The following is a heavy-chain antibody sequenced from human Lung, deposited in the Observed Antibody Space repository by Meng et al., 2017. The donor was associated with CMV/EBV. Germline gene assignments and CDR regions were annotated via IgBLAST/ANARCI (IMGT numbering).Heavy chain of an antibody. V-gene: IGHV3-9*01. CDR3: AKDISFRGYYGSGSFDH. CDR2: ISWNSGIR. J-gene: IGHJ4*02. Sequence: SXRLXCAASGFTFAEYAMNWVRQAPGKGLEWVSCISWNSGIRDYADSVKGRFNIARDNDQNSLYLQMINLRPEDTALYYGAKDISFRGYYGSGSFDHWGQGTLVTVSS. D-gene: IGHD3-10*01. CDR1: GFTFAEYA.